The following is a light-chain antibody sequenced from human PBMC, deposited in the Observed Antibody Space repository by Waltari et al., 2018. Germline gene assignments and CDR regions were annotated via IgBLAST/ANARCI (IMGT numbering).Light chain of an antibody. Sequence: QSVLTQPPSVSGAPGQKVTIPCTGSGSNIGAGYDVHWYQQLPRAAPKPLIYGSTSRPLGVPDRFFGSTSGTSASLAITGLQAEDEGDYYCQSYDTSLSVVFGGGTKLTVL. CDR1: GSNIGAGYD. CDR2: GST. CDR3: QSYDTSLSVV. V-gene: IGLV1-40*01. J-gene: IGLJ3*02.